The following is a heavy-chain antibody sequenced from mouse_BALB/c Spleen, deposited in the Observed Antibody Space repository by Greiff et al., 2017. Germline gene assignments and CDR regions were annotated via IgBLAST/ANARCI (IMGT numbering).Heavy chain of an antibody. Sequence: EVKLMESGGGLVKPGGSLKLSCAASGFTFSSYAMSWVRQSPEKRLEWVAEISSGGSYTYYPDTVTGRFTISRDNAKNTLYLEMSSLRSEDTAMYYCARDMTALGHYWGQGTSVTVSS. J-gene: IGHJ4*01. V-gene: IGHV5-9-4*01. CDR1: GFTFSSYA. CDR3: ARDMTALGHY. D-gene: IGHD3-2*01. CDR2: ISSGGSYT.